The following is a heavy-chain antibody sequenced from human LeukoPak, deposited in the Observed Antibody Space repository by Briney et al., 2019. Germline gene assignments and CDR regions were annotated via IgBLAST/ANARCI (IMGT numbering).Heavy chain of an antibody. CDR3: ASPGRRDGY. CDR2: ISSTSTTI. D-gene: IGHD5-24*01. Sequence: GGSLRLSCAASGFTFSTYSMNWGRQAPGKGLEWISYISSTSTTIYYADSVKGRFTISRDNAKNSLYLQMNSLKDEDTAVYYCASPGRRDGYWGQGTLVTVSS. J-gene: IGHJ4*02. V-gene: IGHV3-48*02. CDR1: GFTFSTYS.